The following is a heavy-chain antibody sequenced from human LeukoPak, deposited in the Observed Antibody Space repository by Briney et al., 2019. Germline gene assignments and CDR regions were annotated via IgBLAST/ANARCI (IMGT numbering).Heavy chain of an antibody. J-gene: IGHJ6*03. Sequence: SETLSLACTVSGGSISSYYWSWIRQPPGKGLEWIGYIYTSGSTNYNPSLKSRVTISVDTSKNQFSLKLSSVTAADTAVYYCVRHAGLVANYMDVWGKGTTVTVSS. D-gene: IGHD5-12*01. CDR1: GGSISSYY. V-gene: IGHV4-4*09. CDR3: VRHAGLVANYMDV. CDR2: IYTSGST.